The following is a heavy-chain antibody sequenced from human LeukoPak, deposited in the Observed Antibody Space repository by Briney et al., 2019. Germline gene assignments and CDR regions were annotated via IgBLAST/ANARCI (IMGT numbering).Heavy chain of an antibody. J-gene: IGHJ3*02. D-gene: IGHD2-2*01. Sequence: GESLKISCKGSGYSFTSYWIGWVRQMPGKGLEWMGIIYPGDSDTRYSPSFQGQVTISADKSISTAYLQWSSLKASDTAMYYCAMRHYCSSTSCLSARPDAFDIWGQGTMVTVSS. CDR2: IYPGDSDT. CDR3: AMRHYCSSTSCLSARPDAFDI. V-gene: IGHV5-51*01. CDR1: GYSFTSYW.